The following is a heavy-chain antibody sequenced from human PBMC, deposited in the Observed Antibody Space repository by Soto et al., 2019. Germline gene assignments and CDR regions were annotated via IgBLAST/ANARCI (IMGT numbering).Heavy chain of an antibody. CDR1: GGSFSGYY. J-gene: IGHJ6*03. CDR3: ARVPLVGGDYGRYYYYYYMDV. Sequence: PSETLSLTCAVYGGSFSGYYWSWIRQPPGKGLEWIGEINHSGSTNYNPSLKSRVTISVDTSKNQFSLKLSSVTAADTAVYYCARVPLVGGDYGRYYYYYYMDVWGKGTTVTVSS. V-gene: IGHV4-34*01. CDR2: INHSGST. D-gene: IGHD4-17*01.